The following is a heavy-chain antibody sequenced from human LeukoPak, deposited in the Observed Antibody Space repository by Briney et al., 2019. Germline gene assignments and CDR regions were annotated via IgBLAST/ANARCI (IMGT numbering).Heavy chain of an antibody. CDR2: VSSSGSTI. V-gene: IGHV3-11*01. CDR1: GFTFSDYY. Sequence: GGSLRLSCAASGFTFSDYYMSWIRQAPGKGLEWVSSVSSSGSTIYYADSVKGRFTISRDNAKNSLYLQMNSLRAEDTAVYYCAREAGYDYYYYGMDVWGQGTTVTVSS. D-gene: IGHD2-2*01. J-gene: IGHJ6*02. CDR3: AREAGYDYYYYGMDV.